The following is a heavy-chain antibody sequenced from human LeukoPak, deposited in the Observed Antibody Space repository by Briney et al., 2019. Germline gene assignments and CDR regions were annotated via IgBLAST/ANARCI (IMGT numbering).Heavy chain of an antibody. CDR2: INPGGGST. D-gene: IGHD6-19*01. CDR3: ARDEVAGTYYFDN. J-gene: IGHJ4*02. V-gene: IGHV1-46*01. Sequence: ASVKVSCKASGYTFTGYYMHWVRQAPGQGLEWMGIINPGGGSTNYPQKFQGRVTMTRDTSTSTVYMELSSLRSEDTAFYFCARDEVAGTYYFDNWGQGTLVTVSS. CDR1: GYTFTGYY.